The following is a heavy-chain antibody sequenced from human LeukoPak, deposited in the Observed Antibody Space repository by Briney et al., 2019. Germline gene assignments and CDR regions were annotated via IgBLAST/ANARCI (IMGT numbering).Heavy chain of an antibody. CDR2: ISSSSSYI. Sequence: GGSLRLSCAASGFTFSSYAMSWVRQAPGKGLEWVSSISSSSSYIYYADSVKGRFTISRDNARNSLYPQMNSLRAEDTAVYYCARDGSGYDDAFDIWGQGTMVTVSS. V-gene: IGHV3-21*01. CDR1: GFTFSSYA. CDR3: ARDGSGYDDAFDI. D-gene: IGHD3-10*01. J-gene: IGHJ3*02.